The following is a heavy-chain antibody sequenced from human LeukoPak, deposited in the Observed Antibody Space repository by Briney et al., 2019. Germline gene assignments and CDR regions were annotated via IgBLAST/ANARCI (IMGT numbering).Heavy chain of an antibody. CDR2: INHSGST. V-gene: IGHV4-34*01. D-gene: IGHD3-22*01. CDR1: GGSFSGYY. Sequence: SETLSLTCAVYGGSFSGYYWSWIRQPPGKGVEGSGEINHSGSTNYNPSLKSRVTISVDTSKNQFSLKLSSVTAADTAVYYCARVGPYDSSGYYDFDYWGQGTLVTVSS. J-gene: IGHJ4*02. CDR3: ARVGPYDSSGYYDFDY.